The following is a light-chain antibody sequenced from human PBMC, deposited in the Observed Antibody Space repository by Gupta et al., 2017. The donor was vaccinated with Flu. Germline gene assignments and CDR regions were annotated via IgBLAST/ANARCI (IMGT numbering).Light chain of an antibody. CDR1: SSNMGNKY. J-gene: IGLJ3*02. CDR2: DKD. CDR3: DTKDGSRSGCV. V-gene: IGLV1-51*02. Sequence: KVTISCSGSSSNMGNKYVSWYRQHPGTAPKLLVYDKDTRPSGIPDRFSGSRSDTSATLAITGLRTGVGAYYYCDTKDGSRSGCVFGGGTTLTVL.